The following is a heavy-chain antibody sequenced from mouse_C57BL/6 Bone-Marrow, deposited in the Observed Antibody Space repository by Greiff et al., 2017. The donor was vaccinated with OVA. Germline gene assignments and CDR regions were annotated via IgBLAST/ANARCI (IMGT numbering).Heavy chain of an antibody. CDR2: IWGVGST. Sequence: VKLMESGPGLVAPSQSLSITCTVSGFSLTSYGVDWVRQSPGKGLEWLGVIWGVGSTNYNSALKSRLSISKDNSKSQVFLKMNSLQTDDTAMYYCASPYGSSYRFAYWGQGTLVTVSA. CDR3: ASPYGSSYRFAY. J-gene: IGHJ3*01. CDR1: GFSLTSYG. V-gene: IGHV2-6*01. D-gene: IGHD1-1*01.